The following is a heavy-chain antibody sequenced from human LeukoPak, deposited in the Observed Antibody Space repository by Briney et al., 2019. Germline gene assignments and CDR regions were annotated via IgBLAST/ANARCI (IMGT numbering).Heavy chain of an antibody. Sequence: GGSLGLSGAAPGFRFHDYAIHWVLQAPGKGLEWVSLISGDGGSNFYANSVKGRFTISRDNSKNSLYLQMNSLRSDDTALYYCARESESSGWYDYWGQGTLVTVSS. CDR2: ISGDGGSN. CDR1: GFRFHDYA. D-gene: IGHD6-19*01. V-gene: IGHV3-43*02. CDR3: ARESESSGWYDY. J-gene: IGHJ4*02.